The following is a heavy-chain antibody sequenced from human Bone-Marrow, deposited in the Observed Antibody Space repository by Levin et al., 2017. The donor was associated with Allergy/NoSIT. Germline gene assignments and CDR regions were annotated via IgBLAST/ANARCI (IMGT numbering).Heavy chain of an antibody. Sequence: LSLPCAVSGFNFHAYGMTWVRQAPGKGLEWVSTIRGSDDSTYYTDSVRGRFTISRDTSEDTLYLQMSSLRVEDTAVYYCATFDYSSYGYYFDYWGQGTLVTVSS. V-gene: IGHV3-23*01. D-gene: IGHD4-11*01. J-gene: IGHJ4*02. CDR3: ATFDYSSYGYYFDY. CDR1: GFNFHAYG. CDR2: IRGSDDST.